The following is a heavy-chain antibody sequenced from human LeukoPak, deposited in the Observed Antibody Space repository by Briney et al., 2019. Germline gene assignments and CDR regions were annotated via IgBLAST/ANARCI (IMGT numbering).Heavy chain of an antibody. Sequence: SSETLSLTCTVSGGSISSSSYYWGWIRQPPGKGLEWIGSIYYSGSTYYNPSLQSRVTLSVDTSRNQFSLKVSSVTAADTAVYYCATTSYYYDSPDYWGQGTLVTVSS. D-gene: IGHD3-22*01. V-gene: IGHV4-39*01. CDR3: ATTSYYYDSPDY. J-gene: IGHJ4*02. CDR2: IYYSGST. CDR1: GGSISSSSYY.